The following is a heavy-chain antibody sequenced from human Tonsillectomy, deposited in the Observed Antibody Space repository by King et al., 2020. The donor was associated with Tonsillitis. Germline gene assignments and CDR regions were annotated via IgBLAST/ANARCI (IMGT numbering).Heavy chain of an antibody. Sequence: QLVQSGAELRKPGASVSVSCRTSADTFAGHFVHGVRQAPGQGREWMGWINPNSGDTHYAQKIQGRVTMSGDVSATTAYMGLSSLGPDDSAVYYCATNALGSDSSAYRDFRHWGQGTLVTVSS. CDR2: INPNSGDT. CDR3: ATNALGSDSSAYRDFRH. V-gene: IGHV1-2*02. J-gene: IGHJ1*01. D-gene: IGHD3-22*01. CDR1: ADTFAGHF.